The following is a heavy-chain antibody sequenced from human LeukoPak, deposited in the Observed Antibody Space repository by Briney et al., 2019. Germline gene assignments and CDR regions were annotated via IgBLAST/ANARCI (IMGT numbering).Heavy chain of an antibody. CDR2: ISAYNGNT. D-gene: IGHD6-13*01. Sequence: ASVKVSCKASGYTFTSYGISRVRQAPGQGLEWMGWISAYNGNTNYAQKLQGRFTMTTDTPTSTAYMELRSLRSDDTAVYYCARRDLGSSFAYGMDVWGQGTTVTVSS. V-gene: IGHV1-18*01. J-gene: IGHJ6*02. CDR3: ARRDLGSSFAYGMDV. CDR1: GYTFTSYG.